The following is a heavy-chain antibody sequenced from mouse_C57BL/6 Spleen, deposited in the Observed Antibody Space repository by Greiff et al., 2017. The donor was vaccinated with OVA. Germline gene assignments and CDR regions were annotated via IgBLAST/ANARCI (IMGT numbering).Heavy chain of an antibody. J-gene: IGHJ4*01. D-gene: IGHD1-1*01. Sequence: QVQLKQPGAELVMPGASVKLSCKASGYTFTSYWMHWVKQRPGQGLEWIGEIDPSDSYTNYNQKFKGKSTLTVDKSSSTAYMQLSSLTSEDSAVYYCARESGSSSYYYAMDYWGQGTSVTVSS. CDR1: GYTFTSYW. CDR2: IDPSDSYT. CDR3: ARESGSSSYYYAMDY. V-gene: IGHV1-69*01.